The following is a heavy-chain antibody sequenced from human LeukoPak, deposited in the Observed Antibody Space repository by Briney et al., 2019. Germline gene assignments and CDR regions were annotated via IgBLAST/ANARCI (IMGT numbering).Heavy chain of an antibody. CDR1: GYTFTSYD. D-gene: IGHD2-2*01. CDR2: MNPNSGNT. CDR3: ARGRRAIVVVPAATPFDY. Sequence: GASVKVSCKASGYTFTSYDINWVRQATGQGLEWMGWMNPNSGNTGYAQKFQGRVTITRNTSISTAYMELSSLRSEDTAVYYCARGRRAIVVVPAATPFDYWGQGTLVTVSS. J-gene: IGHJ4*02. V-gene: IGHV1-8*03.